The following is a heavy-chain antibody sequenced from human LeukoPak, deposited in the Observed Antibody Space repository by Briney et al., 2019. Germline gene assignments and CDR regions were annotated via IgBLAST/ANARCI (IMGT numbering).Heavy chain of an antibody. CDR3: ARGRGSTSRY. J-gene: IGHJ4*02. V-gene: IGHV1-18*01. CDR2: ISTYNGNT. CDR1: GYTFTSYG. D-gene: IGHD5-12*01. Sequence: GASVKVSCKASGYTFTSYGITWVRQAPAQGLEWMGWISTYNGNTNYAQNLQGRVTMTADTSTSTDYMELRSLISDGTAVYYCARGRGSTSRYWGQGTLVTVSS.